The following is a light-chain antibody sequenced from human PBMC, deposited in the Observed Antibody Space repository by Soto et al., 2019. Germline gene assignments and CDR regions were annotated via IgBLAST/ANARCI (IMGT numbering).Light chain of an antibody. Sequence: QSALTQPPSASGSPGQSVTISCTGTSSDVGGYNYVSWYQQHPGKAPKLMIYEVSKRPSGVPDRFSGSKSGNTASLTVSGLQAEDEADYYCATWGDSSVVFGGGTKLTVL. J-gene: IGLJ2*01. CDR3: ATWGDSSVV. CDR1: SSDVGGYNY. V-gene: IGLV2-8*01. CDR2: EVS.